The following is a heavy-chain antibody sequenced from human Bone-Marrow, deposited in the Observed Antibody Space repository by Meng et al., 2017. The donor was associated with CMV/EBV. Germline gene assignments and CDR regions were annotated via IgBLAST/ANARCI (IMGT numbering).Heavy chain of an antibody. CDR3: AKGHLRSGYSFYYYYGMDV. CDR2: IKQDGSET. J-gene: IGHJ6*02. CDR1: GLTFSSYW. Sequence: GSLRLSCAASGLTFSSYWMSWVRQAPGKGLEWVANIKQDGSETFYVDSVKGRFTVSRDNAKNTLYLQMNSLRAEDTAVYYCAKGHLRSGYSFYYYYGMDVWGQGTTVTVSS. V-gene: IGHV3-7*01. D-gene: IGHD3-3*02.